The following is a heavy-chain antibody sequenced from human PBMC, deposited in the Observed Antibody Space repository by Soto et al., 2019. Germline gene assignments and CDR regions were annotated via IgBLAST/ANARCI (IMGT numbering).Heavy chain of an antibody. V-gene: IGHV3-74*01. CDR2: INSDGSST. CDR1: GFTFSSYW. J-gene: IGHJ6*02. D-gene: IGHD3-9*01. Sequence: VGSLRLSCAASGFTFSSYWMHWVRQAPGKGLVWVSRINSDGSSTSYADSVKGRFTISRDNAKNTLYLQMNSLRAEDTAVYYCARDEGALRYFDWLLAGLNSNYYYYYGMDVWGQGTTVTVSS. CDR3: ARDEGALRYFDWLLAGLNSNYYYYYGMDV.